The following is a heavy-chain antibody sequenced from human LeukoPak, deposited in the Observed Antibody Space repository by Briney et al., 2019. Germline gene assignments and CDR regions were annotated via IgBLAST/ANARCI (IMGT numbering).Heavy chain of an antibody. CDR1: GFTFSSYS. V-gene: IGHV3-21*01. Sequence: PGGSLRLSCAASGFTFSSYSMNWVRQAPGKGLEWVSSISSSSSYIYYADSVKGRFTISRDNAKNSLYLQTNSLRAEDTAVYYCARAGAARPGYYYYYMDVWGKGTTVTVSS. CDR2: ISSSSSYI. J-gene: IGHJ6*03. D-gene: IGHD6-6*01. CDR3: ARAGAARPGYYYYYMDV.